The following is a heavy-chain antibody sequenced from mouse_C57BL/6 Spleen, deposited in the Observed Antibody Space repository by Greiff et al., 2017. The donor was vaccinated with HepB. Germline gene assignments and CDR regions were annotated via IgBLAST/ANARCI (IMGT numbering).Heavy chain of an antibody. CDR1: GYTFTSYW. D-gene: IGHD1-2*01. Sequence: QVQLQQPGAELVKPGASVKLSCKASGYTFTSYWMQWVKQRPGQGLEWIGEIDPSDSYTNYNQKFKGKATLTVDTSSSTAYMQLSSLTSEDSAVYYCARDGAAPPWFAYWGQGTLVTVSA. J-gene: IGHJ3*01. CDR3: ARDGAAPPWFAY. V-gene: IGHV1-50*01. CDR2: IDPSDSYT.